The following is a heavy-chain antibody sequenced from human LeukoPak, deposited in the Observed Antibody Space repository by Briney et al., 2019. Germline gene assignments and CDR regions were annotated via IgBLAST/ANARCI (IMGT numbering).Heavy chain of an antibody. CDR1: GFTFSSYS. V-gene: IGHV3-21*01. CDR3: ARAGGLRYFDWLFDY. D-gene: IGHD3-9*01. J-gene: IGHJ4*02. CDR2: ISSSSSYI. Sequence: GGSLRLSCAASGFTFSSYSMKWVRQAPGKGLEWVSSISSSSSYIYYADSVKGRFTISRDNAKNSLYLQMNSLRAEDTAVYYCARAGGLRYFDWLFDYWGQGTLVTVSS.